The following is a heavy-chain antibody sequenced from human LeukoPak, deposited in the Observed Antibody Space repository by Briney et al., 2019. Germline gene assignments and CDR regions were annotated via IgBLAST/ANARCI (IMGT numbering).Heavy chain of an antibody. CDR2: IYYSGST. D-gene: IGHD6-13*01. CDR3: AREPIAAADYFDY. CDR1: GGSISSYY. J-gene: IGHJ4*02. Sequence: PSETLSLTCTVSGGSISSYYWSWIRQPPGKGLEWIGSIYYSGSTYYNPSLKSRVTISVDTSKNQFSLKLSSVTAADTAVYYCAREPIAAADYFDYWGQGTLVTVSS. V-gene: IGHV4-39*07.